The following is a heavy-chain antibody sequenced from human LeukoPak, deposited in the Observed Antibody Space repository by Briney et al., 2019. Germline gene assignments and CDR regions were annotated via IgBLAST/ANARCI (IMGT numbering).Heavy chain of an antibody. CDR3: ARAGSRGPYDY. V-gene: IGHV3-21*01. CDR2: ISSSSSYI. Sequence: GGSLRLSCAASGFTFSSYSMNWVRQAPGKGLEWVSSISSSSSYIYYADSVKGRFTISRDNAKNSLYLQMNSLRAENTAVYYCARAGSRGPYDYWGQGTLVTVSS. J-gene: IGHJ4*02. D-gene: IGHD3-10*01. CDR1: GFTFSSYS.